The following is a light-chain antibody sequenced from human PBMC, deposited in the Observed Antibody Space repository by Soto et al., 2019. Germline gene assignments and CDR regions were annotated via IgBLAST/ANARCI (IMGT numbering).Light chain of an antibody. Sequence: EIVLTQSPATLSLSPGERDTISCRASQIVSSYLAWYQQKPGQAPRLLIYGASNRATGIPARFSGSGSGTDFTLTISSLEPEDFAVYYCQQRSNWPVTFGQGTRLEIK. J-gene: IGKJ5*01. V-gene: IGKV3-11*01. CDR2: GAS. CDR1: QIVSSY. CDR3: QQRSNWPVT.